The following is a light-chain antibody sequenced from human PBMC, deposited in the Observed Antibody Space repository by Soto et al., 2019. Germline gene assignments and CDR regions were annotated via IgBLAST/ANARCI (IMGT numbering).Light chain of an antibody. V-gene: IGKV1-27*01. CDR3: QKYNTAPYT. J-gene: IGKJ5*01. CDR1: PGFPNY. Sequence: FHMTHSPSSLSASVLYTFTLNYRSSPGFPNYLAWYQQKPGKAPKLLIYAASTLQSGVPPRFSGSGSGTHFTLTISSLQPEDAATYYCQKYNTAPYTFGQGTRLEIK. CDR2: AAS.